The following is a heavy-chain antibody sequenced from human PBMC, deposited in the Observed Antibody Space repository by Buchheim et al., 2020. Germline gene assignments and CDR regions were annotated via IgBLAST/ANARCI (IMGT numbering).Heavy chain of an antibody. Sequence: EVHLVESGGGLVKPGGSLRLSCAASGFTFSNVWMSWVRQAPGKGLEWVGRIKSKIDGGTADYAAPVKGRFTISRDDSENTLYLQMNSLKTEDTAVYYCTTDLRMDHYDFWSGYYFAYWGHGTL. CDR1: GFTFSNVW. D-gene: IGHD3-3*01. J-gene: IGHJ4*01. CDR2: IKSKIDGGTA. V-gene: IGHV3-15*01. CDR3: TTDLRMDHYDFWSGYYFAY.